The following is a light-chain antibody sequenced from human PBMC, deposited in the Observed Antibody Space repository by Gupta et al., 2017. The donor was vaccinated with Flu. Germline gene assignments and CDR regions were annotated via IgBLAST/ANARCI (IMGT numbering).Light chain of an antibody. CDR2: AAS. CDR1: QGINHY. CDR3: QQRNSSPGP. Sequence: DIQLTQSPSFLSASVGDRVTITCRASQGINHYLAWYQQKPGKAPQLLIYAASSWQSGVPLRFSGSGYGTEFTLTISSRQPEDFATYYCQQRNSSPGPFGQGTQVEIK. V-gene: IGKV1-9*01. J-gene: IGKJ1*01.